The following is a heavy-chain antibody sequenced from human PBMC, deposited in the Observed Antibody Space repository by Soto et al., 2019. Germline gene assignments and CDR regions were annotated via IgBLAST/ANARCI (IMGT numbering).Heavy chain of an antibody. CDR1: GGTFSSYA. D-gene: IGHD6-13*01. J-gene: IGHJ4*02. V-gene: IGHV1-69*12. CDR2: IIPIFGTA. Sequence: QVQLVQSGAEVKKPGSSVKVSCKASGGTFSSYAISWVRQAPGQGLEWMGGIIPIFGTANYAQKFQGRVTITADESTSTAYMELSSLRSEYTAVYYCARRARSSSWYGYFDYWGQGTLVTVSS. CDR3: ARRARSSSWYGYFDY.